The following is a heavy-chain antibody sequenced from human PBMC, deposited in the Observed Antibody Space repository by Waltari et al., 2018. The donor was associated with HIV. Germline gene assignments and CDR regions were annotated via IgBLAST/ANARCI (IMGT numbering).Heavy chain of an antibody. Sequence: QVQLVQSGPEVKKPGSSVKVSCKASGGTFASYAFSWVRQAPGQGLEWMGEIVPIFGTESYAQKYQGGVTVSADESTTTVYMERNSLRSEETAVYYCARHRRGIPAASENYFDPWGQGTLVTVSS. J-gene: IGHJ5*02. CDR1: GGTFASYA. CDR3: ARHRRGIPAASENYFDP. V-gene: IGHV1-69*01. D-gene: IGHD2-2*01. CDR2: IVPIFGTE.